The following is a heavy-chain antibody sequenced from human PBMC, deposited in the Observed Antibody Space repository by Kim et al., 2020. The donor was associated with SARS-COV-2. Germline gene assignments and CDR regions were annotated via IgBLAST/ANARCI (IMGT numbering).Heavy chain of an antibody. D-gene: IGHD1-26*01. Sequence: AQKLQGRVTMTTDTSTSTAYMELRSLRSDDTAVYYCARGGMRWELLPWDYWGQGTLVTVSS. J-gene: IGHJ4*02. CDR3: ARGGMRWELLPWDY. V-gene: IGHV1-18*01.